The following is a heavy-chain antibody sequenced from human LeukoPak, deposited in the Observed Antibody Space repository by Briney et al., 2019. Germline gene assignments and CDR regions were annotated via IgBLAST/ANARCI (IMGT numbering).Heavy chain of an antibody. CDR1: GGSFSGYY. V-gene: IGHV4-34*01. CDR2: INHSGSP. D-gene: IGHD3-10*01. J-gene: IGHJ3*02. Sequence: SETLSLTCAVYGGSFSGYYWSWIRQPPGKGLEWIGEINHSGSPNYNPSLKSRVTISIDTSKNQFSLKLSPVTAADTAVYYCARDLSDYYGSGSYRPIDAFDIWGQGTMVTGSS. CDR3: ARDLSDYYGSGSYRPIDAFDI.